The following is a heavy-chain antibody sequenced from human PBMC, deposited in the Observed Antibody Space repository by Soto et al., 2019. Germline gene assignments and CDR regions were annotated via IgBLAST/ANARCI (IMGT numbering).Heavy chain of an antibody. D-gene: IGHD3-9*01. CDR2: IYYSGST. Sequence: SETLSLTCTVFGGSISSSSYYWGWIRQPPGKGLEWIGSIYYSGSTYYNPSLKSRVTISVDTSKNQFSLKLSSVTAADTAVYYCAGHYDILTGYYLGYFDYWGQGTLVTVSS. CDR1: GGSISSSSYY. V-gene: IGHV4-39*01. CDR3: AGHYDILTGYYLGYFDY. J-gene: IGHJ4*02.